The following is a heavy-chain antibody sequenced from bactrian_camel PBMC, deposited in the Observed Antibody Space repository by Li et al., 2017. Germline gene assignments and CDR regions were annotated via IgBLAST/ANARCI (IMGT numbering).Heavy chain of an antibody. CDR2: ISGDSGRT. D-gene: IGHD6*01. CDR1: GFTFSSYV. CDR3: VRDAGTPYGYNY. V-gene: IGHV3S40*01. J-gene: IGHJ4*01. Sequence: VQLVESGGDLVQAGGSLRLSCAASGFTFSSYVMNWVRQAPGKGLEWVSVISGDSGRTYYADSVKGRFTISRDNAKNTVYLQMNSLKPEDTAVYYCVRDAGTPYGYNYWGQGTQVTVS.